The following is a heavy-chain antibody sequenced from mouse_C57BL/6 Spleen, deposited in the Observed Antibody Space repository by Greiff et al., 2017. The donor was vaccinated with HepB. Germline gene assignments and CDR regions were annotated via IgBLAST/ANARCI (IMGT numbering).Heavy chain of an antibody. CDR2: IYPRSGNT. CDR3: ALYSNYGWYFDV. V-gene: IGHV1-81*01. Sequence: QVQLKESGAELARPGASVKLSCKASGYTFTSYGISWVKQRTGQGLEWIGEIYPRSGNTYYNEKFKGKATLTADKSSSTAYMELRSLTSEDSAVYFCALYSNYGWYFDVWGTGTTVTVSS. D-gene: IGHD2-5*01. J-gene: IGHJ1*03. CDR1: GYTFTSYG.